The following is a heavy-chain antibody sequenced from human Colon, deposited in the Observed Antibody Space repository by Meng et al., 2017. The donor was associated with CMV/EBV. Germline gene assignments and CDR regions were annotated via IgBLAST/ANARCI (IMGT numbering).Heavy chain of an antibody. D-gene: IGHD2-2*01. J-gene: IGHJ4*02. CDR3: ARGQGYCTSANCLKYYFDF. CDR1: GDSFNAYY. V-gene: IGHV4-59*01. CDR2: VFHSGT. Sequence: GSLRLSCTVSGDSFNAYYWSWIRQSPGKGLEWIGYVFHSGTNYNPSLKSRVTMSADASRNQFCLRLNSVTAADTAVYYCARGQGYCTSANCLKYYFDFWGQGALVTVSS.